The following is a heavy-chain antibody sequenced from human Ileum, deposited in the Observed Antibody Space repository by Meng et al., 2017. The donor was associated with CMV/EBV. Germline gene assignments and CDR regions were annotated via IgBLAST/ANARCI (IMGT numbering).Heavy chain of an antibody. CDR2: ITWGGSAT. V-gene: IGHV3-43*01. CDR1: FSFDDYA. J-gene: IGHJ4*02. Sequence: FSFDDYAMVWVRQPPGKGLEWVSLITWGGSATYYADSVKGRFTVSRDSSKNSLYLHMNSLRTEDTALYYCAKGPFSRGYSSSWPIDYWGQGTLVTVSS. CDR3: AKGPFSRGYSSSWPIDY. D-gene: IGHD6-13*01.